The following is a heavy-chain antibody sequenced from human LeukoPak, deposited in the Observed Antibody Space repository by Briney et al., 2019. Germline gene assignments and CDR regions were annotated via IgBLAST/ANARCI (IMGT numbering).Heavy chain of an antibody. V-gene: IGHV3-33*06. CDR2: TWVDGSNK. CDR3: AKEARGYYDSSGGYYFDY. J-gene: IGHJ4*02. Sequence: GGSLRLSCAAAGFTFSSNGMHWVRQAPGKGREWVAVTWVDGSNKYYADSVKGRFTISTDTSKKTLYLQINSTRAEDTAVYYCAKEARGYYDSSGGYYFDYWGQGTLVTVSS. CDR1: GFTFSSNG. D-gene: IGHD3-22*01.